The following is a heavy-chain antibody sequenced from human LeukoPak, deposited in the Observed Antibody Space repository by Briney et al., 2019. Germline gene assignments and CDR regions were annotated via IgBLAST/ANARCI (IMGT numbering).Heavy chain of an antibody. CDR3: ARVEIVVVPAAISYYYYYMDV. V-gene: IGHV3-21*01. CDR1: GFTFSSYS. CDR2: ISSSSSYI. J-gene: IGHJ6*03. D-gene: IGHD2-2*03. Sequence: PGGSLRLSCAASGFTFSSYSMNWVRQAPGKGLEWVSSISSSSSYIYYADSVKGRFTISRDNAKNSLYLQMNSLRAEDTAVYYCARVEIVVVPAAISYYYYYMDVWGKGTTVTVSS.